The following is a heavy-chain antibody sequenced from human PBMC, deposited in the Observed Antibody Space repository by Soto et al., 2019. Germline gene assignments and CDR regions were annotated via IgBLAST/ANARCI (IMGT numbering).Heavy chain of an antibody. Sequence: QVQLVESGGGVVQPGRSLRLSCAASGFTFSSYAMHWVRQAPGKGLEWVAVISYDGSNKYYADSVKGRFTISRDNSNNTLYLQMTSLRAEDTAVYYCAREWLVNNWFDPWGQGTLVTVSA. J-gene: IGHJ5*02. CDR1: GFTFSSYA. V-gene: IGHV3-30-3*01. CDR3: AREWLVNNWFDP. CDR2: ISYDGSNK. D-gene: IGHD6-19*01.